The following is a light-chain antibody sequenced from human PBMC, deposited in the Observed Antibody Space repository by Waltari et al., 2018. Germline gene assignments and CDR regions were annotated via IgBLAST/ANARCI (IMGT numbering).Light chain of an antibody. CDR3: QHYNNYPYT. CDR1: QSISSW. J-gene: IGKJ2*01. V-gene: IGKV1-5*03. CDR2: KAS. Sequence: DLQMTPSPSPLSASVGARVLITCRASQSISSWLAWYQHKPGKAPKSLIDKASTLESGGPSRFSGSGSGTEFTLTISSLQPDDFATYYCQHYNNYPYTFGQGTKLEIK.